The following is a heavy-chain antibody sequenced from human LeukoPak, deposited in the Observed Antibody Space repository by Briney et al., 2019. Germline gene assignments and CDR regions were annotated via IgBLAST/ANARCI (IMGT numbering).Heavy chain of an antibody. D-gene: IGHD6-19*01. J-gene: IGHJ6*03. Sequence: SETLSLTCTVSGGSISSYYCSCIWQPAGKGLEWIVRIYTSGSTNYNPSLKSRVTMSVDTSKNQFSLKLSSVTAADTAVYYCARDQDSSGWYEPYYYYYMDVWGKGTTVTVSS. CDR1: GGSISSYY. V-gene: IGHV4-4*07. CDR2: IYTSGST. CDR3: ARDQDSSGWYEPYYYYYMDV.